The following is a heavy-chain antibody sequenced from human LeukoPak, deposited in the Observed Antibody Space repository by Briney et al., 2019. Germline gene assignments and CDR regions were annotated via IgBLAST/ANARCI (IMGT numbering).Heavy chain of an antibody. CDR3: ARTRVPGSYSPKGPFDY. D-gene: IGHD1-26*01. J-gene: IGHJ4*02. CDR1: GGSISSYY. Sequence: PSETLSLTCTVSGGSISSYYWSWIRQPPSKGLEWIGSMYYSGSIFYNPSLKSRVTISINTSKNQFSLKVSSVTAADTAVYYCARTRVPGSYSPKGPFDYWGQGTLVTVSS. CDR2: MYYSGSI. V-gene: IGHV4-39*07.